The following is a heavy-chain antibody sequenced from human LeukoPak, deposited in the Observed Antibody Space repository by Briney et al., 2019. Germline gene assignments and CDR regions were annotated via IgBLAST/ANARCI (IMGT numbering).Heavy chain of an antibody. CDR2: IKPDESER. J-gene: IGHJ3*02. V-gene: IGHV3-7*01. Sequence: PGGSLRLSCAASGFTFSNFWMSWVRQAPGKGLEWVAHIKPDESERYYVDSVKGRFTVSRDNAKNSLYLQMNSLRAEDTAVFYCARGGMVRRVMGALDIWGQGTLVTVSS. D-gene: IGHD3-10*01. CDR1: GFTFSNFW. CDR3: ARGGMVRRVMGALDI.